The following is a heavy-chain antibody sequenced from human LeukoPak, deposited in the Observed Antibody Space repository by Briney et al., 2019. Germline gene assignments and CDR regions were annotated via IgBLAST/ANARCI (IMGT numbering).Heavy chain of an antibody. CDR1: GFTFDDYA. Sequence: SLRLSCAASGFTFDDYAMHWVRQAPGKGLEWVSGISWNSGSIGYADSVKGGFTIYRDNGKNSLYLQMNSLRAEDTALYYRAKDAGSGSYDVLGYYYGMDVWGQGTTVTVSS. D-gene: IGHD3-10*01. J-gene: IGHJ6*02. CDR3: AKDAGSGSYDVLGYYYGMDV. CDR2: ISWNSGSI. V-gene: IGHV3-9*01.